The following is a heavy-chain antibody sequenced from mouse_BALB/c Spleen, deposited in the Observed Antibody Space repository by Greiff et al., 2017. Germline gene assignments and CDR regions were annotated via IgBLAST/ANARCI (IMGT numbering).Heavy chain of an antibody. D-gene: IGHD1-1*01. J-gene: IGHJ3*01. V-gene: IGHV5-17*02. Sequence: EVKVVESGGGLVQPGGSRKLSCAASGFTFSSFGMHWVRQAPEKGLEWVAYISSGGSTIYYADTVKGRFTISRDNPKNTLFLQMTSLRSEDTAMYYCARDGSSYVPAWFAYWGQGTLVTVSA. CDR1: GFTFSSFG. CDR3: ARDGSSYVPAWFAY. CDR2: ISSGGSTI.